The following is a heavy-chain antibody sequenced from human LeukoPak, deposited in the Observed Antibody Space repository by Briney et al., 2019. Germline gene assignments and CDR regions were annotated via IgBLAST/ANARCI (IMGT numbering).Heavy chain of an antibody. J-gene: IGHJ6*02. CDR2: IYYSGST. CDR3: AGPGIAAAGTYYYYGMDV. D-gene: IGHD6-13*01. V-gene: IGHV4-59*01. CDR1: GGSISSYY. Sequence: PSETLSLTCTVSGGSISSYYWSWIRQPPGKGLEWIGYIYYSGSTNYNPSLKSRVTISVDTSKNQFSLKLSSVTAADTAVYYCAGPGIAAAGTYYYYGMDVWGQGTTVTVSS.